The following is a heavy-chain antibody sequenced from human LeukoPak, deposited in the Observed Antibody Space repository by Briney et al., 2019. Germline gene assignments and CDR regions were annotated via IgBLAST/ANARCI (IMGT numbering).Heavy chain of an antibody. CDR2: IYYSGST. D-gene: IGHD6-19*01. V-gene: IGHV4-59*08. J-gene: IGHJ4*02. CDR3: ARQMSGSSGLDY. CDR1: GGSLSSYY. Sequence: SETLSLTCTVSGGSLSSYYWSWIRQPPGKGLEWIGYIYYSGSTNYNPSLKSRVTISVDTSKNQFSLKLGSVTAADTAVYYCARQMSGSSGLDYWGQGTLVTVSS.